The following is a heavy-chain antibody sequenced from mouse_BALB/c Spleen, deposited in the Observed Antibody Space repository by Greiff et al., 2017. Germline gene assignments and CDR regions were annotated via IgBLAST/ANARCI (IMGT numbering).Heavy chain of an antibody. D-gene: IGHD1-2*01. CDR3: ARSRGYGGAWFAY. CDR2: INPSSGYT. V-gene: IGHV1-4*02. J-gene: IGHJ3*01. Sequence: QVQLQQSAAELARPGASVKMSCKASGYTFTSYTMHWEKQRPGQGLDWIGYINPSSGYTEYNQKFKDKTTLTADKSSSTAYMQLSSLTSEDSAVYSCARSRGYGGAWFAYWGQGTLVTVSA. CDR1: GYTFTSYT.